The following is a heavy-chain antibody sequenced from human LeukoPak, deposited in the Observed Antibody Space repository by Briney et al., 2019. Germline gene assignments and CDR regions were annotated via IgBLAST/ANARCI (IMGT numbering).Heavy chain of an antibody. CDR1: GFTFSSYG. CDR3: ARGEVAVAGYYYYYGMDV. J-gene: IGHJ6*02. V-gene: IGHV3-33*08. D-gene: IGHD6-19*01. Sequence: PGGSLRLSCAASGFTFSSYGMHWVRQAPGKGLEWVAVIWYDGSNKYYADSVKGRFTISRDNSKNTLYLQMNSLRAEDTAVYYCARGEVAVAGYYYYYGMDVWGQGTTVTVSS. CDR2: IWYDGSNK.